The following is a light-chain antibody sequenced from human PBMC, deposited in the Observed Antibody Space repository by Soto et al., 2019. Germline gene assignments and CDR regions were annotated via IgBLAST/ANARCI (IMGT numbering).Light chain of an antibody. CDR3: KKDNSGPPVT. CDR2: AAS. CDR1: QGISNY. J-gene: IGKJ3*01. V-gene: IGKV1-27*01. Sequence: DIQMTPSPSSLSASVGDRVTITCRASQGISNYLARYQQRQGQAPKLLIYAASTFQSEDPSRFSGSGPGTDFTLTISGLQPEDVGSYYCKKDNSGPPVTCGPGTKVDIK.